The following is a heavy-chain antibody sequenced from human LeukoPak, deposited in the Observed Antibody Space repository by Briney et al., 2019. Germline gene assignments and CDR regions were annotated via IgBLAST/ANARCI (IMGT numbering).Heavy chain of an antibody. CDR3: ARDFGGFPLDY. CDR2: ISSSSSYI. Sequence: GGSLRLSCAASGFTFSSYAMSWVRQAPGKGLEWVSSISSSSSYIYYADSVKGRFTISRDNAKNSLYLQMNSLRAEDTAVYYCARDFGGFPLDYWGQGTLVTVSS. CDR1: GFTFSSYA. J-gene: IGHJ4*02. D-gene: IGHD4-23*01. V-gene: IGHV3-21*01.